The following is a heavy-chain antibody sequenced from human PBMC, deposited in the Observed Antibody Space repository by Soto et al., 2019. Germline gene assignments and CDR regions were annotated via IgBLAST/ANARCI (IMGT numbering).Heavy chain of an antibody. CDR1: GFTFSNAW. V-gene: IGHV3-15*01. CDR3: TTDLIGASGSGSYDY. Sequence: GESLKISCAASGFTFSNAWMSWVRQAPGKGLEWVGRIKSKTDGGTTDYAAPVKGRFTISRDDSKNTLYLQMNSLKTEDTAVYYCTTDLIGASGSGSYDYWGQGTLVTVSS. CDR2: IKSKTDGGTT. J-gene: IGHJ4*02. D-gene: IGHD3-10*01.